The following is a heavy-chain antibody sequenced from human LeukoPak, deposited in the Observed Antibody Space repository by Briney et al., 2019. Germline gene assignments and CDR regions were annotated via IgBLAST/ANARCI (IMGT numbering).Heavy chain of an antibody. CDR1: GFTFSSYA. CDR2: ISHDGSNQ. J-gene: IGHJ5*02. D-gene: IGHD3-10*01. Sequence: GGSLRLSCAASGFTFSSYAMHWVRQAPGKGLEWVAFISHDGSNQYYADSVKGRFTISRDNSKNTLYLNRNSLRAEDTAVYYCAREGSSTARGLDHWGQGTLVTVSS. CDR3: AREGSSTARGLDH. V-gene: IGHV3-30*04.